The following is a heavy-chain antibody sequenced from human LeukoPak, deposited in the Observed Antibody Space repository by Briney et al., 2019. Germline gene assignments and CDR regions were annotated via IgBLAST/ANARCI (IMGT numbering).Heavy chain of an antibody. Sequence: PGASLRLSCAASGFSFSSYDIHWGRLPPGNGMGWEGVTSIDEINKNYTDSVTDRLTTSRINTKNKLYVQMNSLMIDDPAVYDWVLGRCGGLFNNWGQGTRVTVS. CDR2: TSIDEINK. CDR1: GFSFSSYD. CDR3: VLGRCGGLFNN. V-gene: IGHV3-30-3*01. J-gene: IGHJ4*02. D-gene: IGHD4-23*01.